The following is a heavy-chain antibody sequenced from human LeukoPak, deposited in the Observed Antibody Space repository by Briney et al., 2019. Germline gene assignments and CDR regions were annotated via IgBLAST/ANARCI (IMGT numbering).Heavy chain of an antibody. J-gene: IGHJ4*02. CDR1: GVTFSNYY. CDR3: ERGQADFDY. V-gene: IGHV3-11*06. Sequence: PGGTLRLSCAASGVTFSNYYMSWSRQAPGRGVEGGSYISSSSNYTNYADSVKGRFTISRDNAKNSLYLQMNRLRAEDTAVYYCERGQADFDYWGQGTLVTVSS. CDR2: ISSSSNYT.